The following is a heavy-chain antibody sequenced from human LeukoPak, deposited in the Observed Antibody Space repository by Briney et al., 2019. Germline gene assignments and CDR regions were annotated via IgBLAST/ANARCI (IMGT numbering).Heavy chain of an antibody. Sequence: ASVTVSCKASGYTFTSYGISWVRQAPGQGLEWMGWISAYNGYTNYAQKLQGRVTITTDTSTSTAYMELRSLRSDDTAVYYCAAEVDTAIGYWGQGTLVTVSS. V-gene: IGHV1-18*01. D-gene: IGHD5-18*01. CDR2: ISAYNGYT. CDR3: AAEVDTAIGY. J-gene: IGHJ4*02. CDR1: GYTFTSYG.